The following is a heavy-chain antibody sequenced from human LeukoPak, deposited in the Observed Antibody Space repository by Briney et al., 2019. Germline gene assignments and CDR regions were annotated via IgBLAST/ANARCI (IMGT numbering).Heavy chain of an antibody. CDR2: IYPSGNT. V-gene: IGHV4-4*07. CDR3: ARDYKYYDSGSYYDY. CDR1: GGSMNNYY. Sequence: SETLSLTCTVSGGSMNNYYWSWIRQPAGKGLEWIGRIYPSGNTYYNPSLKSRVTMSVDTSKNRFSLRLRSVTAADTALYYCARDYKYYDSGSYYDYWGQGTLVTVSS. D-gene: IGHD3-10*01. J-gene: IGHJ4*02.